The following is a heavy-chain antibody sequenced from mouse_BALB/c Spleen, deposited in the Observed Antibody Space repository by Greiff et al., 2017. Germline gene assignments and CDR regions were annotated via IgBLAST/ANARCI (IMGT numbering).Heavy chain of an antibody. J-gene: IGHJ3*01. D-gene: IGHD1-1*01. Sequence: QVQLQQSGAELVRPGASVTLSCKASGYTFTDYEMHWVKQTPVHGLEWIGAIDPETGGTAYNQKFKGKATLTADKSSSTAYMELRSLTSEDSAVYYCTREDTTVARGFAYWGQGTLVTVSA. CDR2: IDPETGGT. CDR3: TREDTTVARGFAY. CDR1: GYTFTDYE. V-gene: IGHV1-15*01.